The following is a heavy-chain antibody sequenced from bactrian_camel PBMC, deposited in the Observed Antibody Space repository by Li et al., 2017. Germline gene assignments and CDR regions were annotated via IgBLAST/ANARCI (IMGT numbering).Heavy chain of an antibody. CDR1: GDTYGTYC. D-gene: IGHD1*01. CDR2: ISTGGGGT. CDR3: VRFGSQFATLASSAVN. Sequence: DVQLVESGGGSVQTGGSLTLSCAASGDTYGTYCMGWFRQAPQKEREGVAAISTGGGGTYYNDSVTGRFTLSEDNAKNTMHLQMHSLKPDDTAVYYCVRFGSQFATLASSAVNWGQGTQVTVS. V-gene: IGHV3S40*01. J-gene: IGHJ4*01.